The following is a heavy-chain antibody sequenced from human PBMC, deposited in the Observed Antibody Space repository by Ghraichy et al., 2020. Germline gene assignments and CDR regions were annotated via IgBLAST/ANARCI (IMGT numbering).Heavy chain of an antibody. CDR2: ITGSGGST. Sequence: GGSLRLSCAGSGFTFDSYGMNWVRQAPGKGLELVSGITGSGGSTYHADSVKGRFTISRDNSNKTVVLQMNNLRPDDTAVYYCAKERRVIPSGAIDYWGQGTLVTVSS. D-gene: IGHD2-2*01. CDR1: GFTFDSYG. V-gene: IGHV3-23*01. J-gene: IGHJ4*02. CDR3: AKERRVIPSGAIDY.